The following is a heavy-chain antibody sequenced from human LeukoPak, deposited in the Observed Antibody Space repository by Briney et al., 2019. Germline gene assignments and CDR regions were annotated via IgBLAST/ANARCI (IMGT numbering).Heavy chain of an antibody. CDR2: IYYSGST. D-gene: IGHD3-22*01. CDR1: GGSVSSGSYY. V-gene: IGHV4-61*01. CDR3: ASVTHYDSSGYYEFDY. J-gene: IGHJ4*02. Sequence: PSETLSLTCTVSGGSVSSGSYYWSWIRQPPGKGLERIGYIYYSGSTNYNPSLKSRVTISVDTSKNQFSLKLSSVTAADTAVYYCASVTHYDSSGYYEFDYWGQGTLVTVSS.